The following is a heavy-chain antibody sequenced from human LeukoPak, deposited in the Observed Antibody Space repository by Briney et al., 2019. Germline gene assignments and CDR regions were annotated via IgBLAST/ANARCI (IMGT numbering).Heavy chain of an antibody. CDR3: VRARWSSTGWFLGY. Sequence: GGSLRLSCAASGFTFSSYWMHWVRQAPGKGLVWVSRVNPQGSGTSYTDSVKGRFTISRDNAKDALHLRMDNLRVEDTAVYYCVRARWSSTGWFLGYWGQGTLVTVSS. CDR2: VNPQGSGT. CDR1: GFTFSSYW. V-gene: IGHV3-74*01. D-gene: IGHD6-19*01. J-gene: IGHJ4*02.